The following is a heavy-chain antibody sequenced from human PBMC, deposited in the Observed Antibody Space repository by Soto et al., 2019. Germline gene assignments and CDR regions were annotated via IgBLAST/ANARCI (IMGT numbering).Heavy chain of an antibody. CDR3: ARAQLERRANYGMDV. Sequence: PGGSLRLSCAASGFTFSSYWMSWVRQAPGKGLEWVANIKQDGSEKYYVDSVKGRFTISRDNAKNSLYLQMNSLRDEDTAVYYCARAQLERRANYGMDVWGQGTTVTVSS. CDR2: IKQDGSEK. CDR1: GFTFSSYW. D-gene: IGHD1-1*01. J-gene: IGHJ6*02. V-gene: IGHV3-7*01.